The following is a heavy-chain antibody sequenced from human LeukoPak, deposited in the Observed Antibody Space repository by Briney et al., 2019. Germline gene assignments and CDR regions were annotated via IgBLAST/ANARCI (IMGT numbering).Heavy chain of an antibody. CDR2: IYYSGST. Sequence: SETLSLTCTVSGGSVSSYDWSWIRQPPGKGLEWIGYIYYSGSTNYNPALKRRGTISVDTSKNQFSLKLSSVTAADTAVYYCAAQGAPHYFDYWGQGTLVTVSS. CDR3: AAQGAPHYFDY. V-gene: IGHV4-59*08. CDR1: GGSVSSYD. J-gene: IGHJ4*02.